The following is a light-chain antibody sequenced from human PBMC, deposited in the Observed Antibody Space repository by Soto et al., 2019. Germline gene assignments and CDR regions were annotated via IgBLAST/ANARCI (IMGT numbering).Light chain of an antibody. J-gene: IGLJ2*01. Sequence: QSALTQPASVSGSPGQSITISCTGTSNDIGGYNYVSWYQQHPGKDPKVMIYEVSNRPSGVSNRFSGSKSGNTASLTISGLQPEDEDDYYCNSYTSSSTRVFGGGTQLTVL. CDR2: EVS. V-gene: IGLV2-14*01. CDR1: SNDIGGYNY. CDR3: NSYTSSSTRV.